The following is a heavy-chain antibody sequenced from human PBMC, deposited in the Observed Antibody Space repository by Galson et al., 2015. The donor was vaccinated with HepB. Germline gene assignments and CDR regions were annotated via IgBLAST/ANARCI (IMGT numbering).Heavy chain of an antibody. D-gene: IGHD3-10*01. CDR1: GYTFSGYY. J-gene: IGHJ4*02. CDR3: AREISRVDYGSGSGFNY. V-gene: IGHV1-2*04. Sequence: SVKVSCKASGYTFSGYYMHWVRQAPGQGLEWMGWINPNSGGTDYAQRFQAWVTMTRDTSISTVYMELSRLRSDDTAVYYCAREISRVDYGSGSGFNYWGQGTLVTFSS. CDR2: INPNSGGT.